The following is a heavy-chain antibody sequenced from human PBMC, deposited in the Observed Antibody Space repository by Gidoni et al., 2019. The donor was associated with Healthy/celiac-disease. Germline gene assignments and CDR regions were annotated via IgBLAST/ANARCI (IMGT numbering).Heavy chain of an antibody. CDR2: IIPIFGTA. Sequence: QVQLVQSGAEVKKPGSSVKVSCKSSGGPFRSYAISWVRQAPGQGLEWMGGIIPIFGTANYAQKFQGRVTITADKSTSTAYMELSSLRSEDTAVYYCAGSDRSGYYCPDYWGQGTLVTVSS. J-gene: IGHJ4*02. D-gene: IGHD3-22*01. CDR1: GGPFRSYA. CDR3: AGSDRSGYYCPDY. V-gene: IGHV1-69*06.